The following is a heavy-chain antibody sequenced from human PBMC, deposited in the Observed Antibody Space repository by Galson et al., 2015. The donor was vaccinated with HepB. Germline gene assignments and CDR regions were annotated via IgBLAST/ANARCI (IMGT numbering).Heavy chain of an antibody. D-gene: IGHD1-26*01. V-gene: IGHV4-59*08. J-gene: IGHJ4*02. CDR3: ARHAGGYSFDY. CDR1: GDSIGSYY. CDR2: IYDTGST. Sequence: SETLSLTCTVSGDSIGSYYWSWIRQPPGKGLEWIGYIYDTGSTNSNPSLKSRVIISVDTSKDQFSLRLSSVTAADTAVYYCARHAGGYSFDYWGLGTLVTVSS.